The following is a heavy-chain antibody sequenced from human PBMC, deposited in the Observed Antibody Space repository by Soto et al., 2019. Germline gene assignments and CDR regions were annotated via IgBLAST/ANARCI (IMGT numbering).Heavy chain of an antibody. J-gene: IGHJ4*02. D-gene: IGHD3-22*01. CDR2: ISGYNGNT. CDR3: ARDNYERSGYFDY. Sequence: AASVKVSCKASGYSFGYTFSNYGISWVRQAPGQGPEWMGWISGYNGNTNYAQKFQGRVTMTTDTSTSTAYMELRGLRSDDTAVYYCARDNYERSGYFDYWGQGTLVTVSS. CDR1: GYSFGYTFSNYG. V-gene: IGHV1-18*01.